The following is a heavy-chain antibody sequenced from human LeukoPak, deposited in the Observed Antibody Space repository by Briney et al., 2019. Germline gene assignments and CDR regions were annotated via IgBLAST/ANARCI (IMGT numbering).Heavy chain of an antibody. D-gene: IGHD1-26*01. CDR1: GVTFSSYA. J-gene: IGHJ4*02. V-gene: IGHV3-23*01. CDR3: AKDDMWELAYYFDY. CDR2: ISSSGGTT. Sequence: PGGSLRLSCAASGVTFSSYAMSWVRQAPGKGLEWVSAISSSGGTTYYADSVKGRFTISRDNSKNTLYLQMNSLGAEDTAVYYCAKDDMWELAYYFDYWGQGTLVTVSS.